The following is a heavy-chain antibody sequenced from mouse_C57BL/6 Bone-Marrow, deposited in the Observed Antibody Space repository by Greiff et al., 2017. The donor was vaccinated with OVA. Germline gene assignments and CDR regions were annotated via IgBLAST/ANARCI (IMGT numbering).Heavy chain of an antibody. J-gene: IGHJ3*01. CDR2: IHPNSGST. CDR3: AGGQLREAWFGY. D-gene: IGHD3-2*02. Sequence: QVQLQQPGAELVKPGASVKLSCKASGFTFTSYWMHWVKQRPGQGLEWIGMIHPNSGSTNYTEKFKSKATLTVDKSSSTAYMQLSSLTSEDSAVEDGAGGQLREAWFGYWGQGTLVTVSA. V-gene: IGHV1-64*01. CDR1: GFTFTSYW.